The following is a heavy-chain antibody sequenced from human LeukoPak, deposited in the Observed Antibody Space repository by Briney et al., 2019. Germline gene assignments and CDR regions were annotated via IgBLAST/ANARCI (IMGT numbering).Heavy chain of an antibody. Sequence: PSETLSLTCTVSGASISSYYWSWIRQPPGKGLEWIASRHYRGTTNYNPSLESRVTISVDTSRKQFSLKLSSVTAADTAVYYCARERYYYGSGSYYYGMDVWGQGTTVTVSS. V-gene: IGHV4-59*12. D-gene: IGHD3-10*01. CDR1: GASISSYY. CDR3: ARERYYYGSGSYYYGMDV. J-gene: IGHJ6*02. CDR2: RHYRGTT.